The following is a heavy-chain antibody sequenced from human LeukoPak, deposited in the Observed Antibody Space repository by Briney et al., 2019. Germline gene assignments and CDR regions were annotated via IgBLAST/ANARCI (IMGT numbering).Heavy chain of an antibody. V-gene: IGHV6-1*01. CDR3: ARLPYDFWSTDP. J-gene: IGHJ5*02. D-gene: IGHD3-3*01. Sequence: SQTLSLTCAISGANDSSNSAAWNCVRQSPSRSLEWLVRTYYRSKWYNDYAVSVKSRITINPDTSKNQFSLQLNSVTPEDTAVYDCARLPYDFWSTDPWGQGTLVTVSS. CDR1: GANDSSNSAA. CDR2: TYYRSKWYN.